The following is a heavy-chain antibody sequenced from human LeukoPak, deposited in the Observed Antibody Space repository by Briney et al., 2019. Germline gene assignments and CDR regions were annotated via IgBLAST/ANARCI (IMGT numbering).Heavy chain of an antibody. D-gene: IGHD3-9*01. Sequence: SETLSLTCTVSGGSISSYYWSWIRQPPGKGLEWIGYIYYSGSTNYNPSLKSRVTISVDTSKNQFSLKLSSVIAADTAVYYCATQSGEDYDILTGSPDDAFDIWGQGTMVTVSS. CDR1: GGSISSYY. V-gene: IGHV4-59*01. CDR2: IYYSGST. J-gene: IGHJ3*02. CDR3: ATQSGEDYDILTGSPDDAFDI.